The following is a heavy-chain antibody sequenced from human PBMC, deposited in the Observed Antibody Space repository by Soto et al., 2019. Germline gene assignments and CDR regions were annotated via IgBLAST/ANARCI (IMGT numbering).Heavy chain of an antibody. V-gene: IGHV3-48*01. D-gene: IGHD1-26*01. Sequence: EVQLVECGGGLVQPGGSLRLSCVDSGFTFSHYSMNWVRQAPGKGLEWVSYISSSSRNIYYAHSVKGRFTIFRDNAKNSLYLQMNSLRAEDTAVYYCARGVPGTYAVDVWGQGTTVTVSS. CDR2: ISSSSRNI. CDR1: GFTFSHYS. CDR3: ARGVPGTYAVDV. J-gene: IGHJ6*02.